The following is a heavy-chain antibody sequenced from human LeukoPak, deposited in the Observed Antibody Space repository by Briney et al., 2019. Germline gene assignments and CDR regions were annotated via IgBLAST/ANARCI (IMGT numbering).Heavy chain of an antibody. V-gene: IGHV4-34*01. D-gene: IGHD5-12*01. CDR3: AYVDKDY. CDR2: INHSGST. J-gene: IGHJ4*02. CDR1: GGSFSGYY. Sequence: PSETLSLTCAVYGGSFSGYYWSWIRQPPGKGLEWIGEINHSGSTNYNPSLTSRVTISVDTSKIQFSLKLSSVTAADTAVYYCAYVDKDYWGQGTLVTVSS.